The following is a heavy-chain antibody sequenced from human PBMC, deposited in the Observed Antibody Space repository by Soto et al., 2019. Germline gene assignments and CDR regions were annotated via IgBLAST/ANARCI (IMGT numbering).Heavy chain of an antibody. J-gene: IGHJ6*02. V-gene: IGHV3-7*05. Sequence: GGSLRLSCAASGFTFSSYWMSWVRQAPGKGLEWVANIKQDGSEKYYVDSVKGRFTISRDNAKNSLYLQMNSLRAEDTAVYYCARVYDFWSGYPPMGMDVWGQGTTVTVSS. CDR2: IKQDGSEK. CDR1: GFTFSSYW. D-gene: IGHD3-3*01. CDR3: ARVYDFWSGYPPMGMDV.